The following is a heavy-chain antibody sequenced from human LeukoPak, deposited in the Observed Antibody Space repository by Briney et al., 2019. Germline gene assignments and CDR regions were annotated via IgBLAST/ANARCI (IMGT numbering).Heavy chain of an antibody. CDR3: ARLIRRFGVFNWFDP. J-gene: IGHJ5*02. Sequence: SATLSLTCAVYGGSFSGYYWSWISQPPGKGLEWIGEINHSGSTNYNPSLKSRVTISVDTSKNQFSLKLSSVTAADTAVYYCARLIRRFGVFNWFDPWAQGTLVTVSS. V-gene: IGHV4-34*01. D-gene: IGHD3-10*01. CDR2: INHSGST. CDR1: GGSFSGYY.